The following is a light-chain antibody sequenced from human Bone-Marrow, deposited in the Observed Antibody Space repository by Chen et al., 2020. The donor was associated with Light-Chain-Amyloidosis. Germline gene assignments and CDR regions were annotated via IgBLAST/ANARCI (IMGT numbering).Light chain of an antibody. CDR1: DLPTKY. V-gene: IGLV3-25*03. J-gene: IGLJ2*01. Sequence: SYELTQPPSVSVSPGQTARITCSGDDLPTKYAYCYQQKPGQAPVLVRHRDTERPSGISGRFSGSSAGTTATLTISGVQAEDEADYHCQSADSSGTYEVIFGGGTKLTVL. CDR2: RDT. CDR3: QSADSSGTYEVI.